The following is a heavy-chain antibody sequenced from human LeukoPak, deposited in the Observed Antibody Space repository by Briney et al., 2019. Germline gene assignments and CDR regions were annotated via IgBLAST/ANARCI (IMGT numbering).Heavy chain of an antibody. CDR3: ARDGSSGWIPFDY. Sequence: SGGSLRLSRAASGFTFSSYEMNWVRQAPGKGLEWVSYISSSGSTIYYADSVKGRFTISRDNAKNSLYLQMNSLRAEDTAVYYCARDGSSGWIPFDYWGQGTLVTVSS. J-gene: IGHJ4*02. D-gene: IGHD6-19*01. V-gene: IGHV3-48*03. CDR1: GFTFSSYE. CDR2: ISSSGSTI.